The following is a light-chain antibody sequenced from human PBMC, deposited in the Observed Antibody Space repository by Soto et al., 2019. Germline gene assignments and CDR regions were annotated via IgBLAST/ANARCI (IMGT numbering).Light chain of an antibody. Sequence: SVLTQPASVSGSPGQSITISCTGTSSDVGGYNYVSWYQHHPGKAPKLLIYEVSNRPSGVSTRFSGSKSANVASLTISGLQAEDEADYYCSSYTSSSTYVFGTGTKVTVL. CDR1: SSDVGGYNY. J-gene: IGLJ1*01. CDR3: SSYTSSSTYV. CDR2: EVS. V-gene: IGLV2-14*01.